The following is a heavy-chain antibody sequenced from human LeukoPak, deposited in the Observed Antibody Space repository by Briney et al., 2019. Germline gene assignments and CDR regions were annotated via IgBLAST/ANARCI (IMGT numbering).Heavy chain of an antibody. D-gene: IGHD3-10*01. CDR3: ARANYYGSGSYGFDP. CDR2: IYHSGST. Sequence: PSETLSLTCAVSGYSTSSGYYWGWIRRPPGKGLEWIGSIYHSGSTYYNPSLKSRVTISVDTSKNQFSLKLSSVTAADTAVYYCARANYYGSGSYGFDPWGQGTLVTVSS. J-gene: IGHJ5*02. CDR1: GYSTSSGYY. V-gene: IGHV4-38-2*01.